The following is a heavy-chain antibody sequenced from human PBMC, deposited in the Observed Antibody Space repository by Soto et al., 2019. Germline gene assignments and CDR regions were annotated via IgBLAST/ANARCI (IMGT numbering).Heavy chain of an antibody. D-gene: IGHD6-13*01. CDR1: GGTFSSYT. CDR2: IIPILGIA. V-gene: IGHV1-69*02. Sequence: QVQLVQSGAEAKKPGSSVKVSCKASGGTFSSYTISWVRQAPGQGLEWMGRIIPILGIANYAQKFQGRVTITADKSTSTAYMELSSQRSEDTALYYCASRIAAAGTDYWGQGTLVTVSS. CDR3: ASRIAAAGTDY. J-gene: IGHJ4*02.